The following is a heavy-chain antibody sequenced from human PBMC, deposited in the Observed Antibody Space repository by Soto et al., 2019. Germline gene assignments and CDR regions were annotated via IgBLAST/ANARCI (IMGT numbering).Heavy chain of an antibody. J-gene: IGHJ5*02. D-gene: IGHD2-15*01. Sequence: QVQLVQSGAEVKKTGSSVKVSCKASRGTFSSYAISWVRQAPGQGLEWMGGIIPIFGTANYAQKFQGRVTITADESTSTAYMERSSLRSEDTAVYYCAREVVVAATGWFDPWGQGTLVTVSS. CDR2: IIPIFGTA. CDR3: AREVVVAATGWFDP. V-gene: IGHV1-69*12. CDR1: RGTFSSYA.